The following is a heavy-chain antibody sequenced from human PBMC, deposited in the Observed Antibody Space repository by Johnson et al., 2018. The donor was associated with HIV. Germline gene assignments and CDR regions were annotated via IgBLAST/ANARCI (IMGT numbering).Heavy chain of an antibody. D-gene: IGHD1-1*01. CDR1: GFTFSSYA. J-gene: IGHJ3*02. V-gene: IGHV3-23*04. CDR3: AKDRTSAQSAFEI. CDR2: ISGSGGST. Sequence: EQLVESGGGLVQPGGSLRLSCAASGFTFSSYAMSWVHQAPGKGLEWVSAISGSGGSTYYADSVKGRFTISRDNSKNTLYLQMNSLRAEDTAVYYCAKDRTSAQSAFEIGGQGTMVTVSS.